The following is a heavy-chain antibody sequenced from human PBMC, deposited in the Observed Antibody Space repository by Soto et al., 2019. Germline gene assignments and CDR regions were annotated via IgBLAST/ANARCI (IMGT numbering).Heavy chain of an antibody. J-gene: IGHJ5*02. V-gene: IGHV4-61*01. D-gene: IGHD2-2*01. CDR2: IYYSGRT. CDR1: GGSVSSGSYY. Sequence: PSETLSLTCTVSGGSVSSGSYYWSWIRQPPGKGLEWIGYIYYSGRTNYNPSLKSRVTMSVDTSQNQFSLRLSSVTAADTAVYYCARAIFSSSYYLDFWFDPWGQGTLVTVSS. CDR3: ARAIFSSSYYLDFWFDP.